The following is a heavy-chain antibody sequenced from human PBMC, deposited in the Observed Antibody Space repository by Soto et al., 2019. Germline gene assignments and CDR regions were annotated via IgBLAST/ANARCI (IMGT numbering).Heavy chain of an antibody. V-gene: IGHV4-61*01. D-gene: IGHD5-18*01. Sequence: SETLSLTCTVSGGSVSSGSYYWSWIRQPPGKGLEWIGYIYYSGSTNYNPSLKSRVTISVDTSKNQFSLKLSSVTAADTAVYYCALRRGYSYGYNYWGQGTLVTVSS. CDR1: GGSVSSGSYY. CDR2: IYYSGST. CDR3: ALRRGYSYGYNY. J-gene: IGHJ4*02.